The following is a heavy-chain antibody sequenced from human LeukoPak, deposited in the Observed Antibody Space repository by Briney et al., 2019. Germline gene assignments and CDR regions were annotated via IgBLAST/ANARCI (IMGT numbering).Heavy chain of an antibody. Sequence: SETLSLTCVVYGGSFSGYYWSWIRQPPGKGLEWIGEIDQSGTTNYNPSLKSRVTISIDTSKNQFSLKLSSVTAADTAVYYCARHNWTFDIWGQGTMVTASS. CDR3: ARHNWTFDI. D-gene: IGHD1-20*01. CDR2: IDQSGTT. V-gene: IGHV4-34*01. CDR1: GGSFSGYY. J-gene: IGHJ3*02.